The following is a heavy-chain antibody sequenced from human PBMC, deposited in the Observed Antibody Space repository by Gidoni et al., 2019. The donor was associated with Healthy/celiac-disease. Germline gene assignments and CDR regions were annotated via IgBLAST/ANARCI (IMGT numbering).Heavy chain of an antibody. CDR1: GGSIRSGSYY. V-gene: IGHV4-61*02. D-gene: IGHD2-21*02. CDR3: ARDPGQVTRDAFDI. CDR2: IYTSGST. J-gene: IGHJ3*02. Sequence: QVQLQESGPGLVKPSQTLSLTCTVSGGSIRSGSYYWSWIRQPAGKGLEWIGRIYTSGSTNYNPSLKSRVTISVDTSKNQFSLKLSSVTAADTAVYYCARDPGQVTRDAFDIWGQGTMVTVSS.